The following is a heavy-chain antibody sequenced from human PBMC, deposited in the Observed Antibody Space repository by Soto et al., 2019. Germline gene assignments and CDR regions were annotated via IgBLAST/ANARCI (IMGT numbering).Heavy chain of an antibody. CDR2: IYFSGST. J-gene: IGHJ4*02. CDR3: ARNNRITMIAVDY. D-gene: IGHD3-22*01. Sequence: QVQLQESGPRLVKPSQTLSLTCTVSGGSISSGGYYWSWIRQHPGKGLEWIGYIYFSGSTYYNPSLKSRVTISVDTSKNQFSLKLSSVTAADTAVYYCARNNRITMIAVDYWGQGTLVTVSS. V-gene: IGHV4-31*03. CDR1: GGSISSGGYY.